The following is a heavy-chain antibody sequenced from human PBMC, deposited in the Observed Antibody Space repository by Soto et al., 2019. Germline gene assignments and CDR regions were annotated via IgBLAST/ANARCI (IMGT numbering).Heavy chain of an antibody. CDR1: GDSVSSDITS. Sequence: QGQLQQSGPGLVKPSQTLSLTCAISGDSVSSDITSWNWIRQSPSRGLEWLGRTYYRSKWFHDYAASVKSRITINPDTSKNQFSLELNSMTPEDTAVYYCARGDAVDVWGHGTVVTVSS. J-gene: IGHJ3*01. CDR2: TYYRSKWFH. CDR3: ARGDAVDV. V-gene: IGHV6-1*01.